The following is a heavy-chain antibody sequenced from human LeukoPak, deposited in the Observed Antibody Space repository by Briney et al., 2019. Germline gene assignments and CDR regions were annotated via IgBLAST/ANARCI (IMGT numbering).Heavy chain of an antibody. CDR3: ARGIGGPDY. J-gene: IGHJ4*02. V-gene: IGHV3-23*01. D-gene: IGHD4-23*01. Sequence: GGSLRLSCAASGFTFSSYAMTWVRQAPGKGLEWLSVIRDSGNNTYYADSVKGRFTISRDNSKSTLYLQMNSLRAEDTAVYYCARGIGGPDYWGRGTLVTVSS. CDR2: IRDSGNNT. CDR1: GFTFSSYA.